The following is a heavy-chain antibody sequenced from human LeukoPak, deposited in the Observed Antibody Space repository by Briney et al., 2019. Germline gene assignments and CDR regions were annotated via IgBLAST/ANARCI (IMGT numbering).Heavy chain of an antibody. CDR3: ARENYDSSYFDY. D-gene: IGHD3-22*01. CDR2: IYYSGST. V-gene: IGHV4-59*01. J-gene: IGHJ4*02. CDR1: GVSISSYY. Sequence: SETLSLTCSVSGVSISSYYWSWIRQPPGKGLEWIGYIYYSGSTNYNPSLKSRATISVDTSKNQFSLKLSSVTAADTAVYYCARENYDSSYFDYWGQGTLVTVSS.